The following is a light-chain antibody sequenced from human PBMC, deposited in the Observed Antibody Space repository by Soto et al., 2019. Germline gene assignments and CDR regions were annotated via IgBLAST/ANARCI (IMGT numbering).Light chain of an antibody. V-gene: IGKV3-15*01. CDR2: GAS. CDR1: RSVATN. Sequence: DKVMMQSPATLSVSPGERATLSCRASRSVATNLAWYQQKPGQAPRLLIYGASTRATGVPARFSGSGSGTEFTLTISSLQPEDWAVYYCQQYNSCSPWTVGQGTKVDI. CDR3: QQYNSCSPWT. J-gene: IGKJ1*01.